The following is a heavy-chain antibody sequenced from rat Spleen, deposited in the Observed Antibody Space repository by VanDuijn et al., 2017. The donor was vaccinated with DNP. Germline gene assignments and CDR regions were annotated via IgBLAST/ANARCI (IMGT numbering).Heavy chain of an antibody. J-gene: IGHJ3*01. CDR1: GLTFSAYW. CDR3: TTHGASYGLNWFAY. CDR2: INPDGGTT. V-gene: IGHV5-58*01. Sequence: EVQLVETGGGLVQPGRSLKLSCVASGLTFSAYWMFWIRQAPGKGLEWVASINPDGGTTYYLASVRGRFTVSRDNAENTVYLQMSSLRSEDTATYYCTTHGASYGLNWFAYWGQGTLVTVSS. D-gene: IGHD1-11*01.